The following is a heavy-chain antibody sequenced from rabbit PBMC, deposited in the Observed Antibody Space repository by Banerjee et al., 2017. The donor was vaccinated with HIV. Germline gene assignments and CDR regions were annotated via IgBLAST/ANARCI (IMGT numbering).Heavy chain of an antibody. Sequence: QLKETGGGLVQPGGSLTLSCKASGFTISSYSMQWVRQAPGKGLEWIGYIDPIFGSTFYASWVNGRFTISSHNAQNTLYLQLKSLTAADTATYFCVREFEASSSGYSYFVLWGPGTLVTVS. CDR1: GFTISSYS. D-gene: IGHD1-1*01. CDR2: IDPIFGST. V-gene: IGHV1S7*01. CDR3: VREFEASSSGYSYFVL. J-gene: IGHJ4*01.